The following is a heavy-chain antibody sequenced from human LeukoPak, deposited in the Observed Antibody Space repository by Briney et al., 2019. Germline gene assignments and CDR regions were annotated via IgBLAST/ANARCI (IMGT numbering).Heavy chain of an antibody. J-gene: IGHJ5*02. Sequence: SETLSLACAVYGGSFSGYYWSWIRQPPGKGLEWIGEINHSGSTNYNPSLKSRVTISVDTSKNQFSLKLSSVTAADTAVYYCARRYYYDSSGYQTWGQGTLVTVSS. CDR2: INHSGST. CDR3: ARRYYYDSSGYQT. V-gene: IGHV4-34*01. D-gene: IGHD3-22*01. CDR1: GGSFSGYY.